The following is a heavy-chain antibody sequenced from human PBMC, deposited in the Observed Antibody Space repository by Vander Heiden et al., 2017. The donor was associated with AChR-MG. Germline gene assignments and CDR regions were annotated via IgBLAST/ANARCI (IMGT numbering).Heavy chain of an antibody. Sequence: QLQLQESGPGLVKPSETLSLTCTVSGGSISSSSYYWGWIRQPPGKGLEWIGSIYYSGSTYYNPSLKSRVTISVDTSKNQFSLKLSSVTAADTAVYYCASDLRYGSGIDPWGQGTLVTVSS. J-gene: IGHJ5*02. CDR1: GGSISSSSYY. D-gene: IGHD3-10*01. V-gene: IGHV4-39*01. CDR2: IYYSGST. CDR3: ASDLRYGSGIDP.